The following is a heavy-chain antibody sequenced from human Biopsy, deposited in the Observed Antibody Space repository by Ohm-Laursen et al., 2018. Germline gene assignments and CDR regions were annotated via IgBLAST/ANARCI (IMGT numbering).Heavy chain of an antibody. CDR2: LSSRGSSI. D-gene: IGHD3-3*01. CDR3: ARFPDFWSGYYVDS. Sequence: SLRLSCTASGFTFSDYYMSWIRQAPGKGLEWISYLSSRGSSIYYADSVKGRFTVSRDNANNSLFLQMNSLRAEDTAVYYCARFPDFWSGYYVDSWGQGTLVTVPS. CDR1: GFTFSDYY. V-gene: IGHV3-11*01. J-gene: IGHJ4*02.